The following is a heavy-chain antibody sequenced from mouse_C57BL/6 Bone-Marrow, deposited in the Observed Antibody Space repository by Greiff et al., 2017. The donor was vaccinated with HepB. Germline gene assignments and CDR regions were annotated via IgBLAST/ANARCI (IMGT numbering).Heavy chain of an antibody. CDR2: ISYDGSN. V-gene: IGHV3-6*01. CDR3: ASKIDGYYFYAMDY. J-gene: IGHJ4*01. CDR1: GYSITSGYY. Sequence: VQLQQSGPGLVKPSQSLSLTCSVTGYSITSGYYWNWIRQFPGNKLEWMGYISYDGSNNYNPSLKNRISITRDTSKNQFFLKLNSVTTEDTATYYCASKIDGYYFYAMDYWGQGTSVTVSS. D-gene: IGHD2-3*01.